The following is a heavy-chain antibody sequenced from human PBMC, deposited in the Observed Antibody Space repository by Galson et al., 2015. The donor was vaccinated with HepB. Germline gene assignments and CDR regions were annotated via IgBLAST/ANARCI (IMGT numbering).Heavy chain of an antibody. Sequence: CAISGDSVSNTYAGWNWIRHSPSRGLEWLGRTYYRSKWYNEYAVSVKSRITINPDTSKNHFSLQLNSVTPEDTAVYFCARGRIADRPGLLDYWDQGTLVTVSS. CDR2: TYYRSKWYN. V-gene: IGHV6-1*01. CDR1: GDSVSNTYAG. CDR3: ARGRIADRPGLLDY. D-gene: IGHD6-6*01. J-gene: IGHJ4*02.